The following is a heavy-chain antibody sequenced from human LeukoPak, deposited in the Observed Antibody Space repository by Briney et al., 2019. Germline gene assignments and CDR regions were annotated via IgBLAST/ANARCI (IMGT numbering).Heavy chain of an antibody. D-gene: IGHD3-22*01. CDR1: GGSFSGYY. Sequence: SETLSLTCAVYGGSFSGYYWSWTRQPPGKGLEWIGEINHSGSTNYNPSLKSRVTISVDTSKNQFSLKLSSVTAADTAVYYCARDNYYDSSGLFDYWGQGTLVTVSS. J-gene: IGHJ4*02. V-gene: IGHV4-34*01. CDR3: ARDNYYDSSGLFDY. CDR2: INHSGST.